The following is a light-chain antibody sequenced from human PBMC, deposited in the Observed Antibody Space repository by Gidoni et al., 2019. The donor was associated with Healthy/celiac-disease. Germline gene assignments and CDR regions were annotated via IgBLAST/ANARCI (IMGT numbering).Light chain of an antibody. CDR2: DAS. V-gene: IGKV3-11*01. CDR3: QQRSNWPLMYT. Sequence: EIVLTQSPATLSLSPGERATLSCRASQSVSSYLAWYQQKPGQAPRLLIYDASNRATGIPARFSGRGSGTDFTRTISSLEPEDFAVYYCQQRSNWPLMYTFGQXTKLEIK. J-gene: IGKJ2*01. CDR1: QSVSSY.